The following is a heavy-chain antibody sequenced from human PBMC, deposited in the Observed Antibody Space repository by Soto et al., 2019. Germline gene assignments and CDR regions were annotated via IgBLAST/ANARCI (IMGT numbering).Heavy chain of an antibody. J-gene: IGHJ4*02. CDR3: AKGFNFGWYSDF. V-gene: IGHV3-53*01. D-gene: IGHD3-9*01. Sequence: GGSLRLSCAASGFTVSSNYMSWVRQAPGKGLECLSISNGAGSTYYADSVKGRFSISRDNSKNTLYLQMDRLRAEDTAVYYCAKGFNFGWYSDFWGQGTLVTVSS. CDR2: SNGAGST. CDR1: GFTVSSNY.